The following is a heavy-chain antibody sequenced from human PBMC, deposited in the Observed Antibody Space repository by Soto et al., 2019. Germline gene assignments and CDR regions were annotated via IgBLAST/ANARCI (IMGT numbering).Heavy chain of an antibody. V-gene: IGHV1-2*04. CDR2: INPNSGGT. CDR1: GYTFTGYY. D-gene: IGHD4-17*01. Sequence: ASVKVSCKASGYTFTGYYMHWVRQAPGQGLEWMGWINPNSGGTNYAQKFQGWVTMTRDTSISTAYMELSRLRSDDTAVYYCARAGDYGDRYYYGMDVWGQGTTVTVSS. CDR3: ARAGDYGDRYYYGMDV. J-gene: IGHJ6*02.